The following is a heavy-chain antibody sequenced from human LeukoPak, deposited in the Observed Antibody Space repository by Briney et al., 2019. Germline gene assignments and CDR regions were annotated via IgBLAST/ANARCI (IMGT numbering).Heavy chain of an antibody. CDR1: GYTFTGYY. Sequence: ASVTVSCKASGYTFTGYYMHWVRQAPGQGLEWMGWINPNSGGTNFAPKFQGRVTMTRDTSISTAYMELSRLRSDDTAVYYCARDFPYYYDSSGYPYWGQGTLVTGSS. V-gene: IGHV1-2*02. CDR2: INPNSGGT. CDR3: ARDFPYYYDSSGYPY. D-gene: IGHD3-22*01. J-gene: IGHJ4*02.